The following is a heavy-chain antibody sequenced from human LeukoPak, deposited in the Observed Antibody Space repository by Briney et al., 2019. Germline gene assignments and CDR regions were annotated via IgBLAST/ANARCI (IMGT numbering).Heavy chain of an antibody. D-gene: IGHD2-2*01. J-gene: IGHJ6*02. CDR3: ARDRYASRSYVMDV. V-gene: IGHV3-30*04. CDR2: VSYDGSNT. CDR1: GFTFRRYA. Sequence: GGSLRLSCALSGFTFRRYAMHWVRQAPGKGLEWLAVVSYDGSNTYYADSVKGRFTISRGNSKNTVFLQMNSLRPEDTAVYYCARDRYASRSYVMDVWGQGTTVAVSS.